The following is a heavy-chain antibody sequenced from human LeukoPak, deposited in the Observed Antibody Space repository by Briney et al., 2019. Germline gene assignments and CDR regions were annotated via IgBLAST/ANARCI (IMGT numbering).Heavy chain of an antibody. CDR1: GDYISSYY. CDR2: ISTSVST. V-gene: IGHV4-4*07. Sequence: PSQTLSLTCTVSGDYISSYYWSWIRQPAGKGLEWIGRISTSVSTHYNPSLKSRVTISVDTSKSQFSLKLSSVTAADTAVYYCTRFGTSGDYSDYWGQGTLVTVSS. D-gene: IGHD3-10*01. J-gene: IGHJ4*02. CDR3: TRFGTSGDYSDY.